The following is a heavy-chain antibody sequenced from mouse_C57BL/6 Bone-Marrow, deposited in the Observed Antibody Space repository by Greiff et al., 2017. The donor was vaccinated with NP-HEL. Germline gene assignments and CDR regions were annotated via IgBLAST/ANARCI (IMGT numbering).Heavy chain of an antibody. CDR2: IDPENGDT. CDR1: GFNIKDDY. CDR3: TTNGSSILAY. J-gene: IGHJ3*01. D-gene: IGHD1-1*01. Sequence: EVKLMESGAELVRPGASVKLSCTASGFNIKDDYMHWVKQRPEQGLEWIGWIDPENGDTEYASKFQGKATITADTSSNTAYLQLSSLTSEDTAVYYCTTNGSSILAYWGQGTLVTVSA. V-gene: IGHV14-4*01.